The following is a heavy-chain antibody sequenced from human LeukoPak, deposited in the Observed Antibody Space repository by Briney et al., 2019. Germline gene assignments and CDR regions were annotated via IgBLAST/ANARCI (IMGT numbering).Heavy chain of an antibody. CDR3: AQEGHSSGRAGIFNI. CDR1: GFSFSTSV. CDR2: ISVDGGSQ. Sequence: GGSLRLSCVASGFSFSTSVLHWVRQSPGRGLEWVAVISVDGGSQGYPDSVSGRFTISRDSSDNMLYLQMNSLTVEDMAIYYCAQEGHSSGRAGIFNIWGQGTKVTVSS. V-gene: IGHV3-30-3*02. J-gene: IGHJ3*02. D-gene: IGHD6-25*01.